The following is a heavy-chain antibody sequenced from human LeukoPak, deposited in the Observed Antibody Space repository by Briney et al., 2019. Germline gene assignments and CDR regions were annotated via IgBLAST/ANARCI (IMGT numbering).Heavy chain of an antibody. D-gene: IGHD4-23*01. V-gene: IGHV4-59*08. CDR2: IYYSGST. CDR3: ARGGTVVTYFQH. CDR1: GGSISSYY. J-gene: IGHJ1*01. Sequence: SETLSLTCTVSGGSISSYYWSWIRQPPGKGLEWIGYIYYSGSTNYNPSLKSRVTISVDTSKDQFSLKLSSVTAADTAVYYCARGGTVVTYFQHWGQGTLVTVSS.